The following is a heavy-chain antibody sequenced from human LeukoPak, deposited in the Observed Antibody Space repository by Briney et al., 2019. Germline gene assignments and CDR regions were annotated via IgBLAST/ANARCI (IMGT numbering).Heavy chain of an antibody. J-gene: IGHJ4*02. V-gene: IGHV6-1*01. D-gene: IGHD5-18*01. CDR3: ARGKYSYGLDY. Sequence: SQTLSLTCAISGDSVSSNSAAWNWIGQSPWRGLEWLGRTYYRSKWYNDYAVSVKSPITINPDTSKNQFSLQLNSVTPEDTAVYYCARGKYSYGLDYWGQGTLVTVSS. CDR2: TYYRSKWYN. CDR1: GDSVSSNSAA.